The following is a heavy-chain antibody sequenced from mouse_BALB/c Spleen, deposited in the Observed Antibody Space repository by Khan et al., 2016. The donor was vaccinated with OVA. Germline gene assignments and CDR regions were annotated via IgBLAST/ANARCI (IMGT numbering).Heavy chain of an antibody. CDR1: GYSITSDYA. V-gene: IGHV3-2*02. Sequence: EVQLQESGPGLVKPSQSLSLTCTVTGYSITSDYAWNWIRQFPGNKLEWMGYIKYSGSTSYNPSLKSRFSITRNTSKNQFFLQLSSVTTEDTATYNGARSGTSSTVEITDFDYWGQGTTLTVSS. J-gene: IGHJ2*01. D-gene: IGHD1-1*01. CDR2: IKYSGST. CDR3: ARSGTSSTVEITDFDY.